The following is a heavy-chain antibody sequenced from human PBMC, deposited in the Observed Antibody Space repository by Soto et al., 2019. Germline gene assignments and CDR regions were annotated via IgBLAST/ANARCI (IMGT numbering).Heavy chain of an antibody. CDR1: GFTFSSYW. D-gene: IGHD1-1*01. V-gene: IGHV3-74*01. CDR2: IHRDGSST. J-gene: IGHJ5*02. Sequence: EVQLVESGGGLVQPVGSLRLSFAASGFTFSSYWMHWVRPVPGKGLVWVSRIHRDGSSTGYADSVKGRFTISRDNAKNTLYLQMNSLRAEDTAVYYCAREWKIVSLDPWGQGTLVTVSS. CDR3: AREWKIVSLDP.